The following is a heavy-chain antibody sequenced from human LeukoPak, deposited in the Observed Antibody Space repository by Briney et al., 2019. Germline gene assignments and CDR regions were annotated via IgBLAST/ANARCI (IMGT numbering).Heavy chain of an antibody. J-gene: IGHJ4*02. CDR2: INHSGST. D-gene: IGHD6-13*01. Sequence: SETLSLTCAVYGGSFSGYYWSWIRQPPGKGLEWIGEINHSGSTNYNPSLKSRVTISVDTSKNQFSLKLSSVTAADTAVYYCAGEGAAAIDYWSQGTLVTVSS. CDR1: GGSFSGYY. V-gene: IGHV4-34*01. CDR3: AGEGAAAIDY.